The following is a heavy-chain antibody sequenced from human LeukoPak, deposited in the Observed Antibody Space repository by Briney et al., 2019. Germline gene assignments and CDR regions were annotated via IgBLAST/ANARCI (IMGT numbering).Heavy chain of an antibody. CDR3: ARYLRFGELWNRFDP. J-gene: IGHJ5*02. CDR2: IYPGDSDT. V-gene: IGHV5-51*01. D-gene: IGHD3-10*01. CDR1: GYSFTSYW. Sequence: GESLKISCKGSGYSFTSYWIGWVRQMPGKGLEWMGIIYPGDSDTRYSPSFQGQVTISADKSISTAYLQWSSLKAPDTAMYYCARYLRFGELWNRFDPWGQGTLVTVSS.